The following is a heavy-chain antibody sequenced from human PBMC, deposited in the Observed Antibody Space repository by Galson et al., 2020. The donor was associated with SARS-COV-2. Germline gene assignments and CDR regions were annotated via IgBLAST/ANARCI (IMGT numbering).Heavy chain of an antibody. CDR3: ATDGDGGWRRPFDY. J-gene: IGHJ4*02. D-gene: IGHD2-21*02. CDR1: GLTFTNYG. Sequence: SCVASGLTFTNYGFHWVRQAPGKGLEWVAVIWYDGSKKYYADSVKGRFTFSRDNSKNTLYLQMNSLRAEDTAVYYCATDGDGGWRRPFDYWGQGTLVSVSS. V-gene: IGHV3-33*01. CDR2: IWYDGSKK.